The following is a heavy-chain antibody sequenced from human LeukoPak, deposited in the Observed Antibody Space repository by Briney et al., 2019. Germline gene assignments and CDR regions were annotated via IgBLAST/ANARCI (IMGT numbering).Heavy chain of an antibody. CDR1: GFTFSSYG. V-gene: IGHV3-30*02. J-gene: IGHJ4*02. D-gene: IGHD2-2*01. Sequence: GGSLRLSCAASGFTFSSYGMHWVRQAPGKGPEWVAFIRYDGSNKYYADSVKGRFTISRDNSKNTLYLQMNSLRAEDTAAYYCAKDESSSTSCYDYWGQGTLVTVSS. CDR2: IRYDGSNK. CDR3: AKDESSSTSCYDY.